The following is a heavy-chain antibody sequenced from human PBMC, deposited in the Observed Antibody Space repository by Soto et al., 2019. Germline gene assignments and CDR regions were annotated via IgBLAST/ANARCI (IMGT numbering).Heavy chain of an antibody. CDR1: GFTFSTYS. V-gene: IGHV3-21*01. CDR2: ISSTASYI. D-gene: IGHD6-19*01. Sequence: GVLRLSCAASGFTFSTYSMNWVRQAPGKGLEWVSSISSTASYIFYADSVKGRFTISRDNAKNSLYLQMNSLRAEDMSVYYCARADTNGWSDAFDIWGQGTMVTVSS. CDR3: ARADTNGWSDAFDI. J-gene: IGHJ3*02.